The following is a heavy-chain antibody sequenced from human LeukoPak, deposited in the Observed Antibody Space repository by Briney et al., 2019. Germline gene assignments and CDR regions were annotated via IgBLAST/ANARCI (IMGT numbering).Heavy chain of an antibody. V-gene: IGHV3-33*08. J-gene: IGHJ4*02. Sequence: LSLTCAVYGGSFSGYYWSWIRQPPGKGLEWVAVIWYDGSNKYYADSVKGRFTISRDNSKNTLYLQMNSLRAEDTAVYYCARGYSYGLYYFDYWGQGTLVTVSS. D-gene: IGHD5-18*01. CDR3: ARGYSYGLYYFDY. CDR2: IWYDGSNK. CDR1: GGSFSGYY.